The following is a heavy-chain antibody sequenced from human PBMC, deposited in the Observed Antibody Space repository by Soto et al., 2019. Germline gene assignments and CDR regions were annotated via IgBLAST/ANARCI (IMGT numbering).Heavy chain of an antibody. D-gene: IGHD4-17*01. V-gene: IGHV2-5*02. Sequence: QITLKESGPPLVKPTQTLTLTCTFSGFSLSTRGVGVGWIRQPPGEALEWLAVIYWDDDKRYSPSLQSRLTITKDTSKNQVVLTMTNMDPVDTATYYCARKNYGDYPTDYWGQGTLVTVSS. CDR1: GFSLSTRGVG. CDR2: IYWDDDK. J-gene: IGHJ4*02. CDR3: ARKNYGDYPTDY.